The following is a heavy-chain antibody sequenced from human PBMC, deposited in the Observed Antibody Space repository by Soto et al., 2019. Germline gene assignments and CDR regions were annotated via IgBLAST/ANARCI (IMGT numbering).Heavy chain of an antibody. CDR2: ISSNGGTT. CDR3: AHPRGYGVFDAFDI. D-gene: IGHD4-17*01. Sequence: GGSLRLSCAASGFTFTTYAMNRVRQAPGKGLEWVSAISSNGGTTYYADSVRGRFTISRDNSINTLYLQMSSLRTEDTAVYYCAHPRGYGVFDAFDIWGQGTMVTVSS. V-gene: IGHV3-23*01. J-gene: IGHJ3*02. CDR1: GFTFTTYA.